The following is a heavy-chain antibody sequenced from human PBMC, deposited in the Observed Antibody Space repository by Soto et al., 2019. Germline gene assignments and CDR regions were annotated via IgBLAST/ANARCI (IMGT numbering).Heavy chain of an antibody. CDR2: ISYDGSNK. J-gene: IGHJ4*02. CDR3: ARGYVDIVATLPY. Sequence: LRLSCAASGFTFSSYAMHWVRQAPGKGLEWVAVISYDGSNKYYADSVKGRFTISRDNSKNTLYLQMNSLRAEDTAVYYCARGYVDIVATLPYWGQGTLVTVSS. CDR1: GFTFSSYA. D-gene: IGHD5-12*01. V-gene: IGHV3-30-3*01.